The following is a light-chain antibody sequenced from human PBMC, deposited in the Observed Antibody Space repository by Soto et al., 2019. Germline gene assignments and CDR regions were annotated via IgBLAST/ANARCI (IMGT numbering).Light chain of an antibody. CDR2: AAS. V-gene: IGKV3-15*01. CDR3: QQYNNWPKLT. CDR1: QSVSSS. J-gene: IGKJ4*01. Sequence: EIVMTQSPATLSVSPGARATLSCRASQSVSSSLAWYQQKPGQAPRLLIYAASTRATGVPARFSGSGSETEFTLTISSLQSEDFAIYYCQQYNNWPKLTFGGGTKGISN.